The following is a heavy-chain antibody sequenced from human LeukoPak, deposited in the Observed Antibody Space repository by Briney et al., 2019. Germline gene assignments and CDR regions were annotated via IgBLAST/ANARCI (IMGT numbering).Heavy chain of an antibody. J-gene: IGHJ6*02. D-gene: IGHD3-3*01. CDR2: MNPNSGNT. Sequence: VASVKVSCKASGYTFTSYDINWVRQATGQGLEWMGWMNPNSGNTGYAQKFQGRVTMTRNTSISTAYMELSSLRSEDTAVYYCARGRPTQTIYYYYGMDVWGQGTTVTVSS. V-gene: IGHV1-8*01. CDR3: ARGRPTQTIYYYYGMDV. CDR1: GYTFTSYD.